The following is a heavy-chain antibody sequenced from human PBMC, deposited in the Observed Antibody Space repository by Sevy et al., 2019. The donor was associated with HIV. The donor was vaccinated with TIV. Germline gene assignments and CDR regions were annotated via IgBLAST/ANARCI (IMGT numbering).Heavy chain of an antibody. Sequence: SETLSLTCAVSGGSISTGGFSWNWIRQPLGKGLEWIGHIYRTGNTYYNPSLGSRVSISVDRSKNQFSLKLSSVTAADTAVYYCVRGPSYGYVSYGFDVWGQGTMVTVSS. J-gene: IGHJ3*01. V-gene: IGHV4-30-2*01. CDR1: GGSISTGGFS. CDR3: VRGPSYGYVSYGFDV. D-gene: IGHD3-16*01. CDR2: IYRTGNT.